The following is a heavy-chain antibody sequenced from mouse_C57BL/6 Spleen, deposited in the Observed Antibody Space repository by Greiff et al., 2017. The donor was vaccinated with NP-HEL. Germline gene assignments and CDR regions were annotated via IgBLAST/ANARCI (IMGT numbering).Heavy chain of an antibody. CDR1: GYAFSSYW. V-gene: IGHV1-80*01. J-gene: IGHJ3*01. CDR3: AREEGLLWSWFAY. D-gene: IGHD2-1*01. CDR2: IYPGDGDT. Sequence: QVQLQQSGAELVKPGASVKISCKASGYAFSSYWMNWVKQRPGKGLEWIGQIYPGDGDTNYNGKFKGKATLTADKSSSTAYMQLSSLTSEDSAVYFCAREEGLLWSWFAYWGQGTLVTVSA.